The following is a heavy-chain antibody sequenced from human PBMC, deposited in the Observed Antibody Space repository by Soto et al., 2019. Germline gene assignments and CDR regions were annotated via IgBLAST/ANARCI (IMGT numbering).Heavy chain of an antibody. J-gene: IGHJ4*02. Sequence: QLVQSGTEVKKPGASVKVSCKAFNYTFTAYGITWVRQAPGQGLEWMGWISPNNGKTHYAQKLQGRVIMTADTYTSIVYMELTSLRFDDTGVYYCVRDGNWNYEHWGQGTLVTVSS. CDR1: NYTFTAYG. CDR2: ISPNNGKT. CDR3: VRDGNWNYEH. D-gene: IGHD1-7*01. V-gene: IGHV1-18*04.